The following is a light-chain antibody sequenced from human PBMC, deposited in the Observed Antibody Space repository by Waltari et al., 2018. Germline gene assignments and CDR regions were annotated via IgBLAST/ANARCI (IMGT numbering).Light chain of an antibody. CDR2: RTN. CDR1: SGSVSYNYY. V-gene: IGLV8-61*01. J-gene: IGLJ3*02. CDR3: VLYVGGGSWV. Sequence: QTVVTQEPSFSVSPGGTVTLTCGLSSGSVSYNYYSIWFQHTPGQAPRTRLYRTNPLSSGVSGRLSGSILGNKAALTIAGAQANDESDYYCVLYVGGGSWVFGGGTKLTVL.